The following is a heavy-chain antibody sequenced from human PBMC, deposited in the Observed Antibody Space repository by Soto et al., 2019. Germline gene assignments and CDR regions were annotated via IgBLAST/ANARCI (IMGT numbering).Heavy chain of an antibody. V-gene: IGHV4-59*01. CDR2: IYYSGST. CDR3: ARDYRYDFWSGPFPHQQEYYYYYGMDV. D-gene: IGHD3-3*01. Sequence: TSETLSLTCTVSGGSISSYYWSWIRQPPGKGLEWIGYIYYSGSTNYNPSLKSRVTISVDTSKNQFSLKLSSVTAADTAVYYCARDYRYDFWSGPFPHQQEYYYYYGMDVWGQGTTVTVSS. J-gene: IGHJ6*02. CDR1: GGSISSYY.